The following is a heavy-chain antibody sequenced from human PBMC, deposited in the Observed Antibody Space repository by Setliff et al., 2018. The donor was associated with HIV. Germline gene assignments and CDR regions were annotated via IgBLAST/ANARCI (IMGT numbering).Heavy chain of an antibody. V-gene: IGHV4-59*01. D-gene: IGHD3-22*01. J-gene: IGHJ6*03. CDR2: IYYSGST. Sequence: SETLSLTCTVSGGSISNYFWNWIRQPPGKGLEWIGYIYYSGSTTYNPSLKSRVTISLDTSKSQFSLKMTSVTPADTAVYYCARVWCYYDTSGYYYSYYIDVWGKGTTVTVSS. CDR1: GGSISNYF. CDR3: ARVWCYYDTSGYYYSYYIDV.